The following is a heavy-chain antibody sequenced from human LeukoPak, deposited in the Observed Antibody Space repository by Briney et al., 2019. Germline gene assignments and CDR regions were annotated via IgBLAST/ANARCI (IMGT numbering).Heavy chain of an antibody. CDR1: GGSLSAYY. CDR3: ARYLDYGGNSRVFQH. CDR2: INHGGST. J-gene: IGHJ1*01. V-gene: IGHV4-34*01. Sequence: PSETLSLTCAVYGGSLSAYYWTWIRQPPGKGLEWIGEINHGGSTNYNPSLKSRVTISVDTSKNQFSLKLSSVTAADTAVYYCARYLDYGGNSRVFQHWGQGTLVTVSS. D-gene: IGHD4-23*01.